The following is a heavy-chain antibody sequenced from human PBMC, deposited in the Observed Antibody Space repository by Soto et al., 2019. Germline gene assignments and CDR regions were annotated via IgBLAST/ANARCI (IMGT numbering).Heavy chain of an antibody. V-gene: IGHV1-2*04. CDR1: GYTFTGYY. Sequence: ASVKVSCKASGYTFTGYYMHWVRQAPGQGLEWMGWINPNSGGTNYAQKFQGWVTMTRDTSISTAYMELSRLRSEDTAVYYCATSVLRQWLVLAFDIWGQGTMVTVSS. J-gene: IGHJ3*02. CDR3: ATSVLRQWLVLAFDI. D-gene: IGHD6-19*01. CDR2: INPNSGGT.